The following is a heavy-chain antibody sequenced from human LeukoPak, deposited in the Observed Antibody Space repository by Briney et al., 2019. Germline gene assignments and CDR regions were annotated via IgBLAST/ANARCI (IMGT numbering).Heavy chain of an antibody. V-gene: IGHV3-48*03. CDR1: GFTFSSYE. D-gene: IGHD7-27*01. CDR2: ISSSGNTI. CDR3: ARERPGEDTFDI. Sequence: GGSLRLSCAASGFTFSSYEMNWVRQAPGKGLGWVSFISSSGNTIYYADSVKGRSIISRDNAKNSLYLQMNSLRTEDTAIYYCARERPGEDTFDIWGQGTMVTVSS. J-gene: IGHJ3*02.